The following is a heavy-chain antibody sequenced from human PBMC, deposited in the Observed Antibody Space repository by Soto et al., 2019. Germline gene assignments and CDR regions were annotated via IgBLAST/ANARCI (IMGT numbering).Heavy chain of an antibody. CDR2: INHSGST. Sequence: SETLSLTFAVYGGSFSGYYWSWIRQPPGKGLEWIGEINHSGSTNYNPSLKSRVTISVDTSKNQFSLKLSSVTAADTAVYYCARGRGFGLGFYYYYGMDVWGQGTTVTVSS. J-gene: IGHJ6*02. V-gene: IGHV4-34*01. D-gene: IGHD3-3*01. CDR3: ARGRGFGLGFYYYYGMDV. CDR1: GGSFSGYY.